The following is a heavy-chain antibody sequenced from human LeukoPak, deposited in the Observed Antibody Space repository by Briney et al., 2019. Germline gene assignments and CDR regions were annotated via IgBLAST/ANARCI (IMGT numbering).Heavy chain of an antibody. J-gene: IGHJ4*02. D-gene: IGHD3-9*01. CDR3: ARDRSFDLDY. Sequence: PGGSLRLSCAASGFTFSSYWMHWVRQAPGKGLEWVAVIWYDGSNKHYADSVKGRFTISRDNSKNTLYLQMNSLRAEDTAVYYCARDRSFDLDYWGQGTLVTVSS. CDR2: IWYDGSNK. CDR1: GFTFSSYW. V-gene: IGHV3-33*08.